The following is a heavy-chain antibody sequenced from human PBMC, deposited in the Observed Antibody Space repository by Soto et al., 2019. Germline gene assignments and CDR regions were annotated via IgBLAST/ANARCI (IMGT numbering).Heavy chain of an antibody. CDR1: GGPISGSH. V-gene: IGHV4-4*07. CDR3: ASSLVMGVEVAGHFDS. J-gene: IGHJ4*02. D-gene: IGHD2-15*01. Sequence: QLQLQESGPGLVQASETLSLTCSVSGGPISGSHLSWIRLSVGKGLEWIGRRYIRGRGEDSPSLKSRVSMSVDTSSNQFSLTLRSVTAADTAVYYCASSLVMGVEVAGHFDSWGQGILVTVSS. CDR2: RYIRGRG.